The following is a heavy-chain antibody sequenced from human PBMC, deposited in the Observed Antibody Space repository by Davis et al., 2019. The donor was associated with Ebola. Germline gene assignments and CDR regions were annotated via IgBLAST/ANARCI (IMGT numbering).Heavy chain of an antibody. Sequence: PGGSLRLSCAASGFTFSSYAMSWVRQAPGKGLEWVSAISGSGGSTYYADSVKGRFTISRDNSKNTLYLQMNSLRAEDTAVYYCAKGDLPVTTLYYYYGMDVWGQGTTVTVSS. CDR2: ISGSGGST. J-gene: IGHJ6*02. V-gene: IGHV3-23*01. CDR3: AKGDLPVTTLYYYYGMDV. CDR1: GFTFSSYA. D-gene: IGHD4-17*01.